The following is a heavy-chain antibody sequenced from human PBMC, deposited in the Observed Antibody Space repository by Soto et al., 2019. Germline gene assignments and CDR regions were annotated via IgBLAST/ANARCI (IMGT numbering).Heavy chain of an antibody. CDR3: EKPSSYDSSGYGY. CDR2: ISGSGGST. CDR1: GFTFSSYA. Sequence: GGSLRLSCAASGFTFSSYAMSWVRQAPGKGLEWVSAISGSGGSTYYADSVKGRFTISRDNPKNTLYLQMNSLRAEDTAVYYCEKPSSYDSSGYGYWGQGTLVTVSS. V-gene: IGHV3-23*01. J-gene: IGHJ4*02. D-gene: IGHD3-22*01.